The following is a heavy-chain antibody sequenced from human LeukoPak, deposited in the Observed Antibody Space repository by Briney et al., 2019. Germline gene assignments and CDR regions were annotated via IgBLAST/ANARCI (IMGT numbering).Heavy chain of an antibody. D-gene: IGHD6-19*01. CDR1: GSPFTSYW. V-gene: IGHV5-51*01. CDR2: IYPGDSDT. CDR3: AKPSPYSSGWYGGAFDL. Sequence: GESLKISCKGSGSPFTSYWIIWVRQMPGKGLEWMGIIYPGDSDTKYSPSFQGQVTISADKSITTAYLQWSSLKASDTAMYYCAKPSPYSSGWYGGAFDLWGQGTMVTVSS. J-gene: IGHJ3*01.